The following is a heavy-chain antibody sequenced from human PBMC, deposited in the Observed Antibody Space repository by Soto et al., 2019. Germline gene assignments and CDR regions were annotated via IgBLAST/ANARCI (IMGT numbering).Heavy chain of an antibody. J-gene: IGHJ4*02. CDR3: AREAYGAKYYFDF. CDR1: GFTFSSYS. D-gene: IGHD4-17*01. V-gene: IGHV3-21*01. Sequence: EVQLVESGGGLVKPGGSLRLSCAASGFTFSSYSMNWVRQAPGKGLEWVSSISSSSSYIYYADPVKGRFTISRDNAKNSLYLQMNSLRAEDTAVYYCAREAYGAKYYFDFWGQGTLVTVSS. CDR2: ISSSSSYI.